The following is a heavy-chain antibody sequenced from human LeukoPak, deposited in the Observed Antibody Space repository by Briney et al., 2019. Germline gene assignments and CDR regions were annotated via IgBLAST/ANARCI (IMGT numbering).Heavy chain of an antibody. J-gene: IGHJ6*02. Sequence: ASVKVSCKASGYTFTGYYMHWVRQAPGQGLEWMGWINPKSGGRNYAQKFQGRVAMTRDTYISTASMELSRLRSDDTAVYYCARDLRGSGSYQNYYYYYGMDVWGQGTTVTVSS. D-gene: IGHD3-10*01. CDR3: ARDLRGSGSYQNYYYYYGMDV. V-gene: IGHV1-2*02. CDR2: INPKSGGR. CDR1: GYTFTGYY.